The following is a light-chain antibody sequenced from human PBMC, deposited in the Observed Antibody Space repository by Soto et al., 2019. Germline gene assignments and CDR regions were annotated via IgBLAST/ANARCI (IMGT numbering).Light chain of an antibody. V-gene: IGLV2-11*01. J-gene: IGLJ3*02. CDR3: CSYAGSTRV. Sequence: QSALTQPRSVSGSPGQSVTISCTGTSSDVGGYNYVSWYQQHPGKAPKLMIYDVSKRPSGVPDRFSGSKSGNTASLTISGLQAEDEADYYCCSYAGSTRVFGGGTKSPS. CDR2: DVS. CDR1: SSDVGGYNY.